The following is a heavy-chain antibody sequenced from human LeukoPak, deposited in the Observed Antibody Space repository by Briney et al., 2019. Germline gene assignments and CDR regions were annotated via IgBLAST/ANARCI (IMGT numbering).Heavy chain of an antibody. CDR3: ATGVLYSGYDYDY. CDR2: TNSDESST. J-gene: IGHJ4*02. CDR1: GFSFSSYW. Sequence: GGSLRLSCAASGFSFSSYWMHWVRQAPGKGLVWVSRTNSDESSTRYADSVKGRFTISRDNAKNTLYLQMNSLRAEDTAVYYCATGVLYSGYDYDYWGQGTLVTVSS. D-gene: IGHD5-12*01. V-gene: IGHV3-74*01.